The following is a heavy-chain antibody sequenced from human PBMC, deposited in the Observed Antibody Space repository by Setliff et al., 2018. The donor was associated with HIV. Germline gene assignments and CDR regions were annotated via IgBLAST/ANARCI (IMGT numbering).Heavy chain of an antibody. J-gene: IGHJ6*02. D-gene: IGHD3-10*01. V-gene: IGHV1-8*03. CDR2: MNTNSGNT. Sequence: ASVKVSCKASGSTFTSYDINWVRQATGQGLEWMGWMNTNSGNTGYEQKFQGRVTITRNTSISTAYMELSSLRSEDTAVYYCARGVGVGYYCSGSYYPYYYYGMAVWGQGTTVTVSS. CDR1: GSTFTSYD. CDR3: ARGVGVGYYCSGSYYPYYYYGMAV.